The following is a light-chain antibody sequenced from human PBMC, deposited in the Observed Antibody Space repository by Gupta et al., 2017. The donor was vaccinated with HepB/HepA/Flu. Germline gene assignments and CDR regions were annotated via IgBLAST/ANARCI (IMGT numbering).Light chain of an antibody. CDR3: GSYTTRNTVL. CDR2: DVS. V-gene: IGLV2-14*01. J-gene: IGLJ2*01. Sequence: HSALTQPASVSGSPGQSITISCTGTSSDVGRYNYVYWYQQHPGKAPKLMIYDVSNRPSGVSNRFSGSKSGNTASLTISGLQAEDEADYYCGSYTTRNTVLFGGGTKLTVL. CDR1: SSDVGRYNY.